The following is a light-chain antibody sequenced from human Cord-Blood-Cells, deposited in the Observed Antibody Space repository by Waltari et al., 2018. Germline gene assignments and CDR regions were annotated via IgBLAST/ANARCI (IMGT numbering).Light chain of an antibody. CDR1: QSVSRY. V-gene: IGKV3-11*01. Sequence: DIVLTQSPAALALSPGDRATTSCRASQSVSRYLAWYQQKPGQAPRLLIYDASHRATGIPARFSGSGSGTDFTLTISSLEPEDFAVYYCQQRSNWPQITFGQGTRLEIK. CDR2: DAS. CDR3: QQRSNWPQIT. J-gene: IGKJ5*01.